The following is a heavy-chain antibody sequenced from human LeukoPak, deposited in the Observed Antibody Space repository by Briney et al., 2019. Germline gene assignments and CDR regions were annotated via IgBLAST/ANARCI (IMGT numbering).Heavy chain of an antibody. CDR2: ISYDGSSK. V-gene: IGHV3-30-3*01. CDR1: GFTFSSYA. CDR3: AKDIVVVPAAGNWFDP. D-gene: IGHD2-2*01. J-gene: IGHJ5*02. Sequence: GGSLRLSCAASGFTFSSYAMHWVRQAPGKGLEWVAVISYDGSSKYYADSVKGRFTISRDNSKNTLYLQMNSLRAEDTAVYYCAKDIVVVPAAGNWFDPWGQGTLVTVSS.